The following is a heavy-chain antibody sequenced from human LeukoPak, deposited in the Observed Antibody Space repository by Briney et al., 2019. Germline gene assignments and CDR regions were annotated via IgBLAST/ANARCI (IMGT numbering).Heavy chain of an antibody. CDR2: ISYDGSNK. D-gene: IGHD3-9*01. CDR3: ARTWGIDDILTGPFDY. V-gene: IGHV3-30*04. J-gene: IGHJ4*02. Sequence: PGGSLRLSCAASGFTFSSYAMHWVRQAPGKGLEWVAVISYDGSNKYYADSVKGRFTISRDNSKNTLYLQMNSLRAEDTAVYYCARTWGIDDILTGPFDYWGQGTLVTVSS. CDR1: GFTFSSYA.